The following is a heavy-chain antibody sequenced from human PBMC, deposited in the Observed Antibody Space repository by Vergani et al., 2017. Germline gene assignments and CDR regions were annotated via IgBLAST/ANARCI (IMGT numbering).Heavy chain of an antibody. CDR3: ATPQTVTTGGMEV. CDR1: GYTFTDHY. J-gene: IGHJ6*02. V-gene: IGHV1-69-2*01. D-gene: IGHD4-17*01. CDR2: VDPEDGET. Sequence: EVPLVQSGAEVKKPGATMKISRKVSGYTFTDHYMHWVKQAPGKGLEWMGLVDPEDGETIYAEKFKGRVTIAEDTSTDTAHLELSSLRSEDTAVYYCATPQTVTTGGMEVWGQGTTVIVSS.